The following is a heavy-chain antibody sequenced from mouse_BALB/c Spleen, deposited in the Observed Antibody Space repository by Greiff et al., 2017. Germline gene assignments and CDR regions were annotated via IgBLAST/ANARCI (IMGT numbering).Heavy chain of an antibody. CDR2: ISSGGGST. D-gene: IGHD1-1*01. V-gene: IGHV5-12-1*01. J-gene: IGHJ2*01. CDR1: GFAFSSYD. Sequence: EVQRVESGGGLVKPGGSLKLSCAASGFAFSSYDMSWVRQTPEKRLEWVAYISSGGGSTYYPDTVKGRFTISRDNAKNTLYLQMSSLKSEDTAMYYCARITTVVAPDYWGQGTTLTVSS. CDR3: ARITTVVAPDY.